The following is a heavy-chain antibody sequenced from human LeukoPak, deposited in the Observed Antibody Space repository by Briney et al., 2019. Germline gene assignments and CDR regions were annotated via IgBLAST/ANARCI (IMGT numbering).Heavy chain of an antibody. CDR3: ARDRYGTIDY. J-gene: IGHJ4*02. CDR1: GFIFSNYA. V-gene: IGHV3-48*01. Sequence: PGGSLRLSCAASGFIFSNYAMSWVRQAPGKGLEWVSYISSSSSTIYYADSVKGRFTISRDNAKNSLYLQMNSLRAEDTAVYYCARDRYGTIDYWGQGTLVTVSS. D-gene: IGHD1-7*01. CDR2: ISSSSSTI.